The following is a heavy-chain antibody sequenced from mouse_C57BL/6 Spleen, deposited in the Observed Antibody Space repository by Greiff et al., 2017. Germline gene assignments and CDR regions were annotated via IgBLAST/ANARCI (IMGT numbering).Heavy chain of an antibody. V-gene: IGHV2-2*01. CDR1: GFSLTSYG. Sequence: QVQLQQSGPGLVQPSQSLSITCTVSGFSLTSYGVHWVRQSPGKGLEWLGVIWSGGSTDYNAAFISRLSISKDNSKSQVFFKMNSLQADDTAIYYCASTMGYYYAMDYWGQGTSGTVSS. CDR3: ASTMGYYYAMDY. J-gene: IGHJ4*01. CDR2: IWSGGST.